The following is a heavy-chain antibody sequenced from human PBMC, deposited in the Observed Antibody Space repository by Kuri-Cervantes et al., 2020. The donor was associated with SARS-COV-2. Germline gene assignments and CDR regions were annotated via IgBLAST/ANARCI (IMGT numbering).Heavy chain of an antibody. V-gene: IGHV4-61*02. J-gene: IGHJ6*02. CDR1: GGSISSGRYY. CDR2: IYTGGST. Sequence: LRLSCTVSGGSISSGRYYWNWIRQPAGKGLQWIGRIYTGGSTSYSPSLRHRVTISMDTSKNQFSLKLSSVTAADTAVYYCSRPYYGMDVWGQGTTVTVSS. CDR3: SRPYYGMDV.